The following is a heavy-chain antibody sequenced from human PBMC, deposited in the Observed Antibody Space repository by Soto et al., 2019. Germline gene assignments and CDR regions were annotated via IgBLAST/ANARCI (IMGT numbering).Heavy chain of an antibody. Sequence: SETLSLTCPVSVDSLSRNHFYLGWIRQPPGKGLEWIGSIYYSGSTYYNPSRKSRVTISVDTSKNQFSLKLSSVTAADTAVYYCARPSGSYLYYFDYWGQGTLVTVSS. CDR2: IYYSGST. CDR1: VDSLSRNHFY. D-gene: IGHD1-26*01. V-gene: IGHV4-39*01. CDR3: ARPSGSYLYYFDY. J-gene: IGHJ4*02.